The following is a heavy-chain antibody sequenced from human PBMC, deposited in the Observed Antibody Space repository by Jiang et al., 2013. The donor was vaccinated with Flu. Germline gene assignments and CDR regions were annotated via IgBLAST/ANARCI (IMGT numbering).Heavy chain of an antibody. CDR3: ARRSDSSGHYLGWFDP. Sequence: GLVKPSETLSLTCSVSGGSLFSTSYYWGWIRQPPGKGLEWIGFIDNRGRPNYSPSLKSRVTISVDASENQFSLKVTSVTAADTAVYYCARRSDSSGHYLGWFDPWGQGTLVIVSS. CDR1: GGSLFSTSYY. CDR2: IDNRGRP. V-gene: IGHV4-39*01. D-gene: IGHD3-22*01. J-gene: IGHJ5*02.